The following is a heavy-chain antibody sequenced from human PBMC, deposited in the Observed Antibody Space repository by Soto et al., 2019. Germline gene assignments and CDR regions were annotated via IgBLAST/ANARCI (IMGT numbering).Heavy chain of an antibody. CDR1: GFTFSSYG. D-gene: IGHD3-22*01. J-gene: IGHJ4*02. CDR3: AKPLNYYDSSGYYDWGY. V-gene: IGHV3-30*18. CDR2: ISYDGSNK. Sequence: VQLVESGGGVVQPGRSLRLSCAASGFTFSSYGMHWVRQAPGKGLEWVAVISYDGSNKYYADSVKGRFTISRDNSKNTLYLQMNSLRAEDTAVYYCAKPLNYYDSSGYYDWGYWGQGTLVTVSS.